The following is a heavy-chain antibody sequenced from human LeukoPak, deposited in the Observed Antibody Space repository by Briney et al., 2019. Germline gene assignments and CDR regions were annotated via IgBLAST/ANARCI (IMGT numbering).Heavy chain of an antibody. J-gene: IGHJ4*02. CDR1: GYTLTELS. CDR3: ATSYYDYVWGSYRPFDH. CDR2: FDPEDGET. D-gene: IGHD3-16*02. V-gene: IGHV1-24*01. Sequence: ASVKVSCKVSGYTLTELSMHWVRQAPGKGLEWMGGFDPEDGETIYAQKFQGRVTMTEDTSTDTAYMELSSLRSEDTAVYYCATSYYDYVWGSYRPFDHWGQGTLVTVSS.